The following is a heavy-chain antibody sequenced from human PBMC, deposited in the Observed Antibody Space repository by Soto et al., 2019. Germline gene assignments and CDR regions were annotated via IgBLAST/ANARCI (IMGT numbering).Heavy chain of an antibody. J-gene: IGHJ4*02. D-gene: IGHD5-18*01. CDR1: GGTFSTYA. CDR3: ASGIQLWLRRINNGYSG. V-gene: IGHV1-69*12. CDR2: IIPMFGTA. Sequence: QVQLVQSGAEVKKPESSVKVSCKAPGGTFSTYAISWVRQAPGQGLEWMGGIIPMFGTANYAQRFQDRVTITADEYTNTVYMELSSLRSEDRAVYFCASGIQLWLRRINNGYSGWGQGTLVTVSS.